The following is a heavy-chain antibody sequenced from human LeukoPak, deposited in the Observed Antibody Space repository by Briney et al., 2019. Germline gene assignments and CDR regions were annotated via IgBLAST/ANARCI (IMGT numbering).Heavy chain of an antibody. CDR2: ISSTGSYI. D-gene: IGHD6-13*01. J-gene: IGHJ4*02. CDR1: GFTFSSYS. V-gene: IGHV3-21*04. Sequence: GGSLRLSCAASGFTFSSYSMNWVRQAPGKGLEWVSSISSTGSYIYYADSVKGRFTISRDNSKNTLYLQMNSLRAEDTAVYYCANSAAVGTFYWGQGTLVTVSS. CDR3: ANSAAVGTFY.